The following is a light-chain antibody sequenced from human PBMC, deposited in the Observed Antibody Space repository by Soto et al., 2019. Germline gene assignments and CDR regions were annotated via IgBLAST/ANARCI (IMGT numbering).Light chain of an antibody. CDR2: AAS. J-gene: IGKJ2*01. Sequence: EIVMTQSPTTLSVSPGERATLSCRASPSGSSNLAWYQQKPGQAPRLLIYAASTRATGIPARFSGSGSGTEFTLTISSLQSEDFAVYYCQQYNKWPPYTFGQGTKLEIK. CDR3: QQYNKWPPYT. CDR1: PSGSSN. V-gene: IGKV3-15*01.